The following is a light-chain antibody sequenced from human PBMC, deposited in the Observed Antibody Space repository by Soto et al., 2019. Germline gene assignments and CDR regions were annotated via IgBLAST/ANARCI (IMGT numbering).Light chain of an antibody. CDR1: QDISTW. CDR3: QQASSLPLT. Sequence: DIQMTQSPSSVSASVGDRVTITRRANQDISTWLAWYQQKPGKAPKLLISVASTLQSGVPLRFSGSGSGTHFTLTISSLQPEDFATYYCQQASSLPLTFGGGTKVEIK. V-gene: IGKV1-12*01. CDR2: VAS. J-gene: IGKJ4*01.